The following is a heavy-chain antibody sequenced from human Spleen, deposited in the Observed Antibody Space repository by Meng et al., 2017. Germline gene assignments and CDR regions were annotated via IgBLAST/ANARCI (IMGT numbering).Heavy chain of an antibody. CDR2: ISGSGVTT. CDR3: AKGKAYGAGSHYGMDV. D-gene: IGHD3-10*01. CDR1: GFTFSSYA. J-gene: IGHJ6*01. Sequence: GESLKISCAASGFTFSSYAMSWVRQAPGKGLEWVSAISGSGVTTYYADSVKGRFTISRDNSRNTLYLQMNSLRAEDTAVYYCAKGKAYGAGSHYGMDVWGQGTTVTILL. V-gene: IGHV3-23*01.